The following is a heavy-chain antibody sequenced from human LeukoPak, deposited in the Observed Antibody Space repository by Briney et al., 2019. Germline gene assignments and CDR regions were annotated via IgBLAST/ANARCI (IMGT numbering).Heavy chain of an antibody. CDR1: GGSISTYY. V-gene: IGHV4-59*01. J-gene: IGHJ4*02. CDR3: ARDGYSGNDGL. Sequence: SETLSLTCTVSGGSISTYYWCWIRQPPGKGLEWIGYIYHSGSTKYNPSLKSRVTISVDTSKNQFSLKLSSVTAADTAVYYCARDGYSGNDGLWGQGTLVTVSS. D-gene: IGHD5-12*01. CDR2: IYHSGST.